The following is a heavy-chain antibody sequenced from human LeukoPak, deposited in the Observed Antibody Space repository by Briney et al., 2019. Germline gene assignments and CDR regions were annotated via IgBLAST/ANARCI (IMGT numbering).Heavy chain of an antibody. D-gene: IGHD2-2*02. CDR1: GFTFSSYG. CDR3: AKDRKDCSSTSCYNYYYMDV. V-gene: IGHV3-30*02. Sequence: GGSLRLSCAASGFTFSSYGMHWVRQAPGKGLEWVAFIRYDGSNKYYADSVKGRFTISRDNSKNTLYLQMNSLRAEDTAVYYCAKDRKDCSSTSCYNYYYMDVWGKGTTVTVSS. J-gene: IGHJ6*03. CDR2: IRYDGSNK.